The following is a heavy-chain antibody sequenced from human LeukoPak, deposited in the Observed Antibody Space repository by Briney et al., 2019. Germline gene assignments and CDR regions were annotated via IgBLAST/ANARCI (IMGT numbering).Heavy chain of an antibody. CDR3: AKAGNIVATIPPAFDI. Sequence: GGSLRLSCAASGFTFSSYGMHWVRQAPGKGLEWVAVISYDGSNKYYADSVKGRFTISRDNSKNTLYLRMNSLRAEDTAVYYCAKAGNIVATIPPAFDIWGQGTMVTVSS. CDR1: GFTFSSYG. V-gene: IGHV3-30*18. CDR2: ISYDGSNK. D-gene: IGHD5-12*01. J-gene: IGHJ3*02.